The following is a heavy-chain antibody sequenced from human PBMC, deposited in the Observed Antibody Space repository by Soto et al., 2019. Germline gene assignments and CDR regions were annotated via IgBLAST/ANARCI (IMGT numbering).Heavy chain of an antibody. Sequence: ASVKVSCKPSGGTFSSSAIFWVRQAPGQGLECLGGIIPMSGRTTYAQKFQGRVTINADKPTSTVFIELSSLNSEDTAVYYCATIASAGTREYFQHWGQGTLVTVSS. CDR3: ATIASAGTREYFQH. CDR2: IIPMSGRT. CDR1: GGTFSSSA. D-gene: IGHD6-13*01. V-gene: IGHV1-69*06. J-gene: IGHJ1*01.